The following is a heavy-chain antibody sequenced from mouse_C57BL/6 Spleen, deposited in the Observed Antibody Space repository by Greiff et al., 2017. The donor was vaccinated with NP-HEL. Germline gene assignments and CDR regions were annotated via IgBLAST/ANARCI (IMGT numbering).Heavy chain of an antibody. V-gene: IGHV1-61*01. CDR2: IYPSDSET. CDR3: ARLWDDFDY. Sequence: VQLQQPGAELVRPGSSVKLSCKASGYTFTSYWMDWVKQRPGQGLEWIGNIYPSDSETHYNQKFKDKATLTVDKSSSTAYMQLSSLTSEASAVYYCARLWDDFDYWGQGTTLTVSS. D-gene: IGHD4-1*01. J-gene: IGHJ2*01. CDR1: GYTFTSYW.